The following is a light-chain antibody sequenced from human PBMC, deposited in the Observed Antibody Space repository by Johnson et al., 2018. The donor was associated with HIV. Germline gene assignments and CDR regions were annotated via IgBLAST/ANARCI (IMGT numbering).Light chain of an antibody. CDR1: SSNIGNNY. V-gene: IGLV1-51*02. CDR3: GTWDSSLSAGV. Sequence: QSMLTQPPSVSAAPGQKVTISCSGSSSNIGNNYVSWYQQLPGTAPKLLIYENNKRPSGIPDRFSGSKSGTSATLGITGLQTGDEADYYCGTWDSSLSAGVFGTGTKVTAL. CDR2: ENN. J-gene: IGLJ1*01.